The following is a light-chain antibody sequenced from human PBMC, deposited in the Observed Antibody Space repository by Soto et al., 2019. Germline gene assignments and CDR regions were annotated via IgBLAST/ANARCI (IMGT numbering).Light chain of an antibody. CDR1: QSVTSA. Sequence: EIVSTQSPATLSLSPGDRATLSCRASQSVTSALAWFQQKPGQAPRLLIYDVSRRATGIPARFSGSGSGTDFTLTINSLEPEDFAVYYCQQRTTWPTFGGGTKVEIK. CDR2: DVS. J-gene: IGKJ4*01. CDR3: QQRTTWPT. V-gene: IGKV3-11*01.